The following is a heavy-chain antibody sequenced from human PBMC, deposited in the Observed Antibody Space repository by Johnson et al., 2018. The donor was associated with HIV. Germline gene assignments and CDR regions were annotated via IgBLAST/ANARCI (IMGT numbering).Heavy chain of an antibody. CDR3: AEDRGMSVIGDAFDI. CDR2: IRYDGSNK. Sequence: QVQLVESGGGVVQPGRSLRLSCAASGFTFSSYGMHWVRQAPGKGLEWVAFIRYDGSNKYYADSVKGRFTISRDNSKNTLYLQMNSLRVKDTAVYYCAEDRGMSVIGDAFDIWGQGTMVTVSS. J-gene: IGHJ3*02. D-gene: IGHD3-10*01. V-gene: IGHV3-30*02. CDR1: GFTFSSYG.